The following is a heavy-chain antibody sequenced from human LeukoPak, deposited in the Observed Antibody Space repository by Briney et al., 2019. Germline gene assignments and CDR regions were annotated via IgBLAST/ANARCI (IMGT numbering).Heavy chain of an antibody. D-gene: IGHD5-18*01. CDR2: ISSSGSTI. J-gene: IGHJ4*02. V-gene: IGHV3-48*03. CDR3: ASVGYNYGFGFGY. Sequence: TGGSLRLSCAASGFTFSSYEMNWVRQAPGKGLEWVSYISSSGSTIYYADSMKGRFTISRDNAENSLYLQMNSLGAEDTAVYYCASVGYNYGFGFGYWGQGTLVTVSS. CDR1: GFTFSSYE.